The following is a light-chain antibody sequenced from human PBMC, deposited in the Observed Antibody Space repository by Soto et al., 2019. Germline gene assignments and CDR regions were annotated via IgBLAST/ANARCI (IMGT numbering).Light chain of an antibody. J-gene: IGLJ1*01. V-gene: IGLV2-14*03. CDR3: SSYTTSATYV. CDR2: GVS. CDR1: SSDVGGYHY. Sequence: QSVLTQPASVSGPPGQSITISCTGTSSDVGGYHYVSWYQQHPDKAPKLIIYGVSDRPSGVSNRFSGSKSGNTASLAISGLQPEDEADYYCSSYTTSATYVFGSGTKLTVL.